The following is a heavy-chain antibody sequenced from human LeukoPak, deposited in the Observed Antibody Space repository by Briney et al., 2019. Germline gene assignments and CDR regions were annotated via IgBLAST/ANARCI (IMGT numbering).Heavy chain of an antibody. CDR3: ARDSSFWPHDY. CDR2: INPNSGGT. D-gene: IGHD3-3*01. Sequence: GASVKVSCKASGYTFTGYYMHWVRQAPGQGLEWIGWINPNSGGTNYAQKFQGRVTMIRDTSISTAYMELSRLRSDDTAVYYCARDSSFWPHDYWGQGTLVTVSS. J-gene: IGHJ4*02. V-gene: IGHV1-2*02. CDR1: GYTFTGYY.